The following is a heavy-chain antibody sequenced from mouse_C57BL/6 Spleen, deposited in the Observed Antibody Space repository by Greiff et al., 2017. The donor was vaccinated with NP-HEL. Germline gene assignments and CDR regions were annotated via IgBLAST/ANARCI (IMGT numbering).Heavy chain of an antibody. D-gene: IGHD2-10*02. V-gene: IGHV1-81*01. J-gene: IGHJ4*01. Sequence: VQLQQSGAELARPGASVKLSCKASGYTFTSYGISWVKQRTGQGLEWIGEIYPRSGNTYYNEKFKGKATLTADKSSSPAYMELRSLTSEDSAVYFCARGRYGNYDYAMDYWGQGTSVTVSS. CDR1: GYTFTSYG. CDR2: IYPRSGNT. CDR3: ARGRYGNYDYAMDY.